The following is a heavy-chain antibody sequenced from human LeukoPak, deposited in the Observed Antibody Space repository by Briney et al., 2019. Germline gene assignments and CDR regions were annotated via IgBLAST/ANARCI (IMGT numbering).Heavy chain of an antibody. J-gene: IGHJ4*02. CDR2: IKQDGSEK. CDR1: GFTFSTYW. CDR3: ARNGYFVSSGWAKYFDS. V-gene: IGHV3-7*01. D-gene: IGHD6-19*01. Sequence: PGGSLRLSCAASGFTFSTYWMSWVRQAPGKGLEWVANIKQDGSEKYYVDSVRGRFTISRDNAKNSLYLQMNSLRAEDTAVYYCARNGYFVSSGWAKYFDSWGQGTLVTVSS.